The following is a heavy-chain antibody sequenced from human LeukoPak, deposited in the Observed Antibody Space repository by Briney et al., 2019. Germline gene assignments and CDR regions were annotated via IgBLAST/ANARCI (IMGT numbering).Heavy chain of an antibody. D-gene: IGHD3-9*01. CDR3: ARHEFMTGDFDY. V-gene: IGHV4-59*08. J-gene: IGHJ4*02. CDR2: IYYSGST. Sequence: SETLSLTCTVSSSSISGYYWSWIRQPPGKGLEWIGYIYYSGSTNYNSSLKSRVTISVDTSKNQFSLKLSSVTAADTAVYYCARHEFMTGDFDYWGQGTLVTVSS. CDR1: SSSISGYY.